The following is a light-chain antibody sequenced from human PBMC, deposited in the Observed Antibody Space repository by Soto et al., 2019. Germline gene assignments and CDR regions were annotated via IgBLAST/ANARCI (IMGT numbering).Light chain of an antibody. CDR2: EDN. V-gene: IGLV6-57*04. J-gene: IGLJ3*02. CDR1: GGSIASNY. Sequence: NFMLTQPHSVSESPGKTVTISCTRSGGSIASNYVQWYQQRPGSAPTTVIYEDNQRPSGVPDRFSGSIDSSSNSASLTISSLKTEDEADYYCQSYHSSNVVFGGGTKLTVL. CDR3: QSYHSSNVV.